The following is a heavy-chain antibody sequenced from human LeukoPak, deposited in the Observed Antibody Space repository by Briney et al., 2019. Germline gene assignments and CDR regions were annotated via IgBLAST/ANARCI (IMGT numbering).Heavy chain of an antibody. CDR3: ARDPGPYYYDSSGYYSD. CDR1: AYTFTSYG. J-gene: IGHJ4*02. V-gene: IGHV1-69*06. CDR2: IIPIFGTA. D-gene: IGHD3-22*01. Sequence: SVKVSCKASAYTFTSYGISWVRQAPGQGLEWMGGIIPIFGTANYAQKFQGRVTITADKSTSTAYMELSSLRSEDTAVYYCARDPGPYYYDSSGYYSDWGQGTLVTVSS.